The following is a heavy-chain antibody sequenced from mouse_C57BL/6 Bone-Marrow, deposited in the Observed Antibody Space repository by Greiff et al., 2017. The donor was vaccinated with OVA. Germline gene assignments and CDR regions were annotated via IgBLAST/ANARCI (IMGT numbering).Heavy chain of an antibody. Sequence: EVKVVESEGGLVQPGSSMKLSCTASGFTFSDYYMAWVRQVPEKGLEWVANINYDGSSTYYLDSLKSRFIISRDNAKNILYLQMSSLKSEDTATYYCARDYLHYGNWYFDVWGTGTTVTVSS. V-gene: IGHV5-16*01. J-gene: IGHJ1*03. D-gene: IGHD2-1*01. CDR2: INYDGSST. CDR3: ARDYLHYGNWYFDV. CDR1: GFTFSDYY.